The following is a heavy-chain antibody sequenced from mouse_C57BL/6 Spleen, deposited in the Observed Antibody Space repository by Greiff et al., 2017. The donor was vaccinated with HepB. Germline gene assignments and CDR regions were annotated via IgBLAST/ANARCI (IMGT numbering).Heavy chain of an antibody. CDR2: ISYDGSN. CDR1: GYSITSGYY. V-gene: IGHV3-6*01. D-gene: IGHD1-1*01. CDR3: AREPVGYAMDY. J-gene: IGHJ4*01. Sequence: DVKLQESGPGLVKPSQSLSLTCSVTGYSITSGYYWNWIRQFPGNKLEWMGYISYDGSNNSNPSLKNRISITRDTSKNQFFLKLNSVTTEDTATYYGAREPVGYAMDYWGQGTSVTVSS.